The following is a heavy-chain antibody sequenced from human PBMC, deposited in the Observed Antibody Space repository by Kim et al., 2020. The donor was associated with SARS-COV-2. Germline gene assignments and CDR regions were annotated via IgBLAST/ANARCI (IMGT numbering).Heavy chain of an antibody. D-gene: IGHD3-10*01. Sequence: SETLSLTCTVSGGSISSGGYYWSWIRQHPGKGLEWIGYIYYSGSTYYNPSLKSRVTISVDTSKNQFSLKLSSVTAADTAVYYCARARITMVRGGKGGVNAFDIWGQGTMVTVSS. CDR2: IYYSGST. CDR3: ARARITMVRGGKGGVNAFDI. CDR1: GGSISSGGYY. V-gene: IGHV4-31*03. J-gene: IGHJ3*02.